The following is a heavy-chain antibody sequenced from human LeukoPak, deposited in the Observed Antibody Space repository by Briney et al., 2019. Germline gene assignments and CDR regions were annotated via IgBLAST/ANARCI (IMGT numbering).Heavy chain of an antibody. Sequence: GGSLRLSSTGSGFTFGDYAMTWVRQAPGKGLDWVGFIRSKAYGGTTEYAASVKGRFTISRNDYKSIAYLQMNSLKTEDTAVYYCTTYQPAYCGGDCYPDYWSQGTLVTVSS. CDR2: IRSKAYGGTT. CDR3: TTYQPAYCGGDCYPDY. CDR1: GFTFGDYA. V-gene: IGHV3-49*04. D-gene: IGHD2-21*02. J-gene: IGHJ4*02.